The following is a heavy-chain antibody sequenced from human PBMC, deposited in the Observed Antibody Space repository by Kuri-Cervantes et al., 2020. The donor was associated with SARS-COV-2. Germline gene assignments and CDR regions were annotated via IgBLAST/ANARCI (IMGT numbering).Heavy chain of an antibody. V-gene: IGHV3-7*05. CDR1: GFTFSSYW. CDR3: ARDMQILTGHYYLNFDY. Sequence: GESRKISCAVSGFTFSSYWMSWVRQAPGKGLEWGADIKHDGGEEYYVDSVKGRFTISRDNAKNSLYLQMHSLRAEDTAVYYCARDMQILTGHYYLNFDYWGQGTLVTVSS. CDR2: IKHDGGEE. J-gene: IGHJ4*02. D-gene: IGHD3-9*01.